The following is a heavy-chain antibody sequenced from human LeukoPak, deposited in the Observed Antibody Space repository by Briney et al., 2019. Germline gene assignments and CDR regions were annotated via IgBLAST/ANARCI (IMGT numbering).Heavy chain of an antibody. V-gene: IGHV4-59*01. CDR2: IYYSGST. CDR3: AASRIQLWLPFYY. Sequence: SETLSLTCTVSGGSISSYYWSWIRQPPGKGLEWIGYIYYSGSTNYNPSLKSRVTISVDTSKNQFSLKLSSVTAADTGVYSCAASRIQLWLPFYYWGQGTLVTVSS. CDR1: GGSISSYY. D-gene: IGHD5-18*01. J-gene: IGHJ4*02.